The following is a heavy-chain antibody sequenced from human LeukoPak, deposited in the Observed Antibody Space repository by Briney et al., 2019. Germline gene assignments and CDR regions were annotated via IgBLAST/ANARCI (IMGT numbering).Heavy chain of an antibody. CDR1: GYTFTSYG. Sequence: GASVKVSCKASGYTFTSYGISWVRQAPGQGLEWMGWIGAYNGNTNYAQKLQGRVTMTTDTSTSTAYMELRSLRSDDTAVYYCARMDNWNYRGRYFDYWGQGTLVTVSS. CDR2: IGAYNGNT. CDR3: ARMDNWNYRGRYFDY. V-gene: IGHV1-18*01. J-gene: IGHJ4*02. D-gene: IGHD1-7*01.